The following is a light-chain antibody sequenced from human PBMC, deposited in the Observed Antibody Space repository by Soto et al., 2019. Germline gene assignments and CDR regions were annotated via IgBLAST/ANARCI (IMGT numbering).Light chain of an antibody. V-gene: IGKV3-11*01. CDR3: QQRSNWPPVT. J-gene: IGKJ5*01. Sequence: EIVLTQSPATLSLSPGERATLSCRASQSVSSYLAWYQQKPGQAPRLLIYDASNRATGLPARFSGSGSGTDFTLTISSLEPEEFAVYYCQQRSNWPPVTFSQGTRLEIK. CDR2: DAS. CDR1: QSVSSY.